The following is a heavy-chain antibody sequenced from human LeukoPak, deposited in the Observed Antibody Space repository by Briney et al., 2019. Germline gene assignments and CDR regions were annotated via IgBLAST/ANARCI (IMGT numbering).Heavy chain of an antibody. CDR2: IYPGDSDT. D-gene: IGHD1-14*01. Sequence: GESLKISCKGSGYSFTSYWIGWVRQMPGKGLEWMGIIYPGDSDTRYSPSFQGQVTISADKSISTAYLQWSSLKASDTAMYYCARHDRADYYYCGMDVWGQGTTVTVSS. CDR3: ARHDRADYYYCGMDV. CDR1: GYSFTSYW. J-gene: IGHJ6*02. V-gene: IGHV5-51*01.